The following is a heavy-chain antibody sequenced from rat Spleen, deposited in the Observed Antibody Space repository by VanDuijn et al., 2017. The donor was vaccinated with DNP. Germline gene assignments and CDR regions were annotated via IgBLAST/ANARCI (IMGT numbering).Heavy chain of an antibody. CDR2: ISYDGIRT. J-gene: IGHJ4*01. V-gene: IGHV5-17*01. CDR1: GFTFSDYS. CDR3: ARDNYGTYGAMDA. D-gene: IGHD1-3*01. Sequence: EVQLVESGGGLVQPGRSLKLSCGASGFTFSDYSMAWARQAPSKGLEWVATISYDGIRTYYRDSVKGRFTVSRDSAESTLYLQMDSLRSEDTATYYCARDNYGTYGAMDAWGQGTSVTVSS.